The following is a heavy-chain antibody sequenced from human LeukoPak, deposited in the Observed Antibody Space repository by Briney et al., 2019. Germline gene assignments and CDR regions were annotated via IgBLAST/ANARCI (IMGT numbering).Heavy chain of an antibody. V-gene: IGHV3-23*01. D-gene: IGHD1-26*01. CDR1: GFTFSSYA. J-gene: IGHJ5*02. Sequence: GGSLRLSCAASGFTFSSYAMSWVRQAPGKGLEWVSAISGSGGSTYYADSVKGRFTISRDNSKNTLYLQMNSLRAEDTAVYYCAKASGSYWGSGNWLDPWGQGTLVTVSS. CDR3: AKASGSYWGSGNWLDP. CDR2: ISGSGGST.